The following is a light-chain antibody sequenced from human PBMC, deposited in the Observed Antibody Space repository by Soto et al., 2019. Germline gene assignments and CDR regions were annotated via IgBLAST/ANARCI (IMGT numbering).Light chain of an antibody. CDR1: SSDVGGYNY. V-gene: IGLV2-14*01. CDR3: FSYTTRSTLV. J-gene: IGLJ3*02. CDR2: EVS. Sequence: QSALTQPASVSGSPGQSITISCTGTSSDVGGYNYVSWYQQHPAKAPKLMIYEVSNRPSGVSHRFSGSKSGNTASLTISGLPAEDEADYYCFSYTTRSTLVFGGGTKLTVL.